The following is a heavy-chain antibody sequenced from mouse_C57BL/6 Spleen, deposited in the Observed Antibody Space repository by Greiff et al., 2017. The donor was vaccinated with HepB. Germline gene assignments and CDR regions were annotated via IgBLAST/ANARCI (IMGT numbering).Heavy chain of an antibody. CDR1: GFTFSSYG. V-gene: IGHV5-6*01. CDR3: ASLIYYYGSSPLYYAMDY. D-gene: IGHD1-1*01. CDR2: ISSGGGYT. J-gene: IGHJ4*01. Sequence: EVHLVESGGDLVKPGGSLKISCAASGFTFSSYGMSWVRQTPDKRLEWVATISSGGGYTYYPDSVKGRFNITRDNAKNNLYLQMSSLKSEYTAMYYCASLIYYYGSSPLYYAMDYWGQGTSVTVSS.